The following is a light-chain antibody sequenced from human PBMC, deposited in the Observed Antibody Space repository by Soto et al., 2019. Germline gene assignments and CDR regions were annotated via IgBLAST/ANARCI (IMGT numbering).Light chain of an antibody. V-gene: IGLV2-23*03. Sequence: QSVLTQPASVSGSPGQSITISCTGTSSDVGSYNLVSWYQHHPGKAPKLMISEGSKRPSGVSNRFSGSKSGNTASLTISGLQAEDEADYYCCSYAGSSTFVVFGGGTKLTVL. J-gene: IGLJ2*01. CDR1: SSDVGSYNL. CDR2: EGS. CDR3: CSYAGSSTFVV.